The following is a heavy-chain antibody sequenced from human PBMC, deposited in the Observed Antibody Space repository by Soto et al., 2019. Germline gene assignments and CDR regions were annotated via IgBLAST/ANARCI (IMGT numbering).Heavy chain of an antibody. CDR3: ARYHSSSWHDFDY. J-gene: IGHJ4*02. CDR1: GYTFSHYG. V-gene: IGHV1-18*01. CDR2: ISGYNGDT. D-gene: IGHD6-13*01. Sequence: QVQLVQSGAEVTKPGASVTVSCETSGYTFSHYGITWVRQAPGQGLEWMGWISGYNGDTHYPEKLQGRVTMTTDTSTSTVYMELRNLRSDDTAMYYCARYHSSSWHDFDYWGQGTLVTVSS.